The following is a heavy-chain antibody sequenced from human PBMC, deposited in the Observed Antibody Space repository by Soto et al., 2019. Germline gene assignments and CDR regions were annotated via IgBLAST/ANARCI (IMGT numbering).Heavy chain of an antibody. J-gene: IGHJ5*02. CDR2: MNPNSGNT. CDR3: ARGHDILTGYYRGVAP. D-gene: IGHD3-9*01. CDR1: GYTFTSYD. Sequence: QVQMVQSGAEVKKPGASVKVSCKASGYTFTSYDINWVRQATGQGLEWMGWMNPNSGNTGYAQKFQGRVIMTRNTPISTANMELSSLRSEYTAVYYCARGHDILTGYYRGVAPWGQGTLVTVSS. V-gene: IGHV1-8*01.